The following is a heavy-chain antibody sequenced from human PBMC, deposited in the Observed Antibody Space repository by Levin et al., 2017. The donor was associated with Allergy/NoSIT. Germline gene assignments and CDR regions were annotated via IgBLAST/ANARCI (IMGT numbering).Heavy chain of an antibody. CDR3: ASSAADYRDFDY. D-gene: IGHD6-13*01. V-gene: IGHV3-72*01. J-gene: IGHJ4*02. Sequence: GGSLRLSCVASGFTFSDHYMDWVRQAPGKGLEWVGRTRNKANSYTTEYAASVKGRFSIWRDDSKNSLYLQMNSLKTEDTAVYYCASSAADYRDFDYWGQGTLVTISS. CDR1: GFTFSDHY. CDR2: TRNKANSYTT.